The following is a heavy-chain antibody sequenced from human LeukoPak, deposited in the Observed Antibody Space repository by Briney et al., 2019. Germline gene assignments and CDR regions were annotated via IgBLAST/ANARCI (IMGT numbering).Heavy chain of an antibody. V-gene: IGHV3-53*01. CDR2: IYSRGST. CDR3: ARVTRDGYNTWYFDY. D-gene: IGHD5-24*01. J-gene: IGHJ4*02. CDR1: GFTVSSNY. Sequence: PGGSLRLSCAASGFTVSSNYMSWVRQAPGKGLEWVSVIYSRGSTYYADSVKGRFTISRDNSKNTLYLQMNSLRAEDTAVYYCARVTRDGYNTWYFDYWGQGTLVTVSS.